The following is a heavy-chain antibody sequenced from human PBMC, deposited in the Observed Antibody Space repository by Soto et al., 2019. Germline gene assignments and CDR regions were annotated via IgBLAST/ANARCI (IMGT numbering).Heavy chain of an antibody. J-gene: IGHJ4*02. V-gene: IGHV3-23*01. CDR1: GFTFSSYA. CDR2: ISASGGTT. CDR3: SKAGLGYCSGGSCPFDY. Sequence: EVQLLESGGGLVQPGGSLRLSCAASGFTFSSYAMSWVRQAPGKGLEWVSAISASGGTTDYPDSVKGRFTISRDNSXNXXYLQMNSLRAEDTAIYYCSKAGLGYCSGGSCPFDYWGQGTLVTVSS. D-gene: IGHD2-15*01.